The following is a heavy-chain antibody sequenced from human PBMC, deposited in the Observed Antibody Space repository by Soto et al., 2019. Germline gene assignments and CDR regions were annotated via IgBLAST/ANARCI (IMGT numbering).Heavy chain of an antibody. Sequence: GGSLRLSCAASGFTFSSYSMNWVRQAPGKGLEWVSSISSSSSYIYYADSVKGRFTISRDNAKNSLYLQMNSLRAEDTAVYYCARGRSSGYDAFDIWGKGTMVTVSS. D-gene: IGHD3-22*01. J-gene: IGHJ3*02. CDR2: ISSSSSYI. V-gene: IGHV3-21*01. CDR3: ARGRSSGYDAFDI. CDR1: GFTFSSYS.